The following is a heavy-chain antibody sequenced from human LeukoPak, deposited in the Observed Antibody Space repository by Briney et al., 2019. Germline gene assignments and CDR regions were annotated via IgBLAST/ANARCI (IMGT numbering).Heavy chain of an antibody. D-gene: IGHD3-3*01. J-gene: IGHJ3*02. CDR2: ISSSSSYI. CDR3: ARDRYDFWSGYPLTRAFDI. V-gene: IGHV3-21*01. CDR1: GFTFSSYS. Sequence: GGSLRLSCAASGFTFSSYSMNWVRQAPGKGLEWVSSISSSSSYIYYADSVKGRFTISRDNAKNSLYLQMNSLRAEDTVVYYCARDRYDFWSGYPLTRAFDIWGQGTMVTVSS.